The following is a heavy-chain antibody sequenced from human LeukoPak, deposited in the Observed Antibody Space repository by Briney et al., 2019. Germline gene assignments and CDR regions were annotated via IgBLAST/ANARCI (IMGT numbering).Heavy chain of an antibody. V-gene: IGHV3-74*01. Sequence: PGGSLRLSCAASGFTFSSNWMHWVRQAPGKGLVWVSRINEDGSTTNYADSVKGRSTIFRDNAKNTLYLQMNSLRAEDTAVYYCASDIVGATSSDYWGQGTLVTVYS. CDR3: ASDIVGATSSDY. CDR2: INEDGSTT. D-gene: IGHD1-26*01. J-gene: IGHJ4*02. CDR1: GFTFSSNW.